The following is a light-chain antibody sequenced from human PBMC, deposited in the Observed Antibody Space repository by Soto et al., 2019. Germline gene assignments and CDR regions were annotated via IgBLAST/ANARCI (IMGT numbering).Light chain of an antibody. V-gene: IGKV3-20*01. J-gene: IGKJ1*01. CDR2: GAS. Sequence: ESVLTQSPATLSLSPGDRATLSCRASQSVSNTYVAWYQHIPGQTPRLLIYGASNRATGIPDRFSGSGSGTDFTLTISRLEPEDFAVYYCQQYGSSPQTFGQGTKVDIK. CDR1: QSVSNTY. CDR3: QQYGSSPQT.